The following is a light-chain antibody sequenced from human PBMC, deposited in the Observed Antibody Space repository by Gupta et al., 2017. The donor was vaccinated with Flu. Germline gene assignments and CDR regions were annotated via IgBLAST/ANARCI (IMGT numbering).Light chain of an antibody. CDR2: GAS. V-gene: IGKV3-20*01. Sequence: LSQFPGTLSLSPGERATLSCRASQSVSSSYLAWYQQKPGQAPRLLIYGASSRATGIPDRFSGSGSGTDFTLTISRLEPEDFAVYYCQQYGSSLITFGQGTRLEIK. CDR3: QQYGSSLIT. J-gene: IGKJ5*01. CDR1: QSVSSSY.